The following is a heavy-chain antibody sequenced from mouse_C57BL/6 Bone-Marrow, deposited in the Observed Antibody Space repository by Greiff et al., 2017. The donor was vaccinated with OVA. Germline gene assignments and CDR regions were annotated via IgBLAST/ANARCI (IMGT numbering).Heavy chain of an antibody. J-gene: IGHJ3*01. V-gene: IGHV1-15*01. D-gene: IGHD1-1*02. CDR2: IDPETGGT. CDR1: GYTFTDYE. CDR3: SRVGVLFFAY. Sequence: QVQLQQSGPELVRPGASVTLSCKASGYTFTDYEMHWVKQTPVHGLEWIGAIDPETGGTAYNQKFKGKAILTADKSSSTAYMDLRSLTSEDSAVYYCSRVGVLFFAYWGQGTLVTVSA.